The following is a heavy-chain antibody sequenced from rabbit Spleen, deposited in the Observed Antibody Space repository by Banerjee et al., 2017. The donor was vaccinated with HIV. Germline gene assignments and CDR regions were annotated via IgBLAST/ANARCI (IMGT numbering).Heavy chain of an antibody. CDR3: ASAYSDIYFSL. CDR2: INIVTGKS. J-gene: IGHJ4*01. D-gene: IGHD6-1*01. CDR1: GVSLNDKDV. V-gene: IGHV1S45*01. Sequence: EQLEESGGGLVKPEGSLTLTCKASGVSLNDKDVMCWVRQAPGKGLEWIACINIVTGKSVYASWVNGRFTISKASSTTMTLQMTSLTAADTATYFCASAYSDIYFSLWGPGTLVTVS.